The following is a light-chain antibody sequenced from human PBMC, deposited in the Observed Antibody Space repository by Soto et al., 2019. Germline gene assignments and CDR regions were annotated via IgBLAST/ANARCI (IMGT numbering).Light chain of an antibody. Sequence: EIVMTQSPATLSVSPGERATLSCRASQSISTNLAWYQQKLGRAPRLLFFGASVRATGFPARFSGSGSGTDFNITISSLQSEDFAVYYCQQYYDWPRTFGQGTKVDIK. CDR1: QSISTN. J-gene: IGKJ1*01. CDR2: GAS. CDR3: QQYYDWPRT. V-gene: IGKV3D-15*01.